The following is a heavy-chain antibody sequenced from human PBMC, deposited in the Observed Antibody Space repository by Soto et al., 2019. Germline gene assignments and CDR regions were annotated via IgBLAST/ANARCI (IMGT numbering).Heavy chain of an antibody. CDR2: ISYDGRNK. J-gene: IGHJ6*02. CDR3: AKIEAAAGIHQDNYYFAVDV. CDR1: GFSFSRHG. V-gene: IGHV3-30*18. Sequence: GGSLRLSCAASGFSFSRHGMHWVRQAPGKGLEWAAIISYDGRNKYYADSVKGRFTISRDNSKNTLYLEMNSLRPDDTAVYYCAKIEAAAGIHQDNYYFAVDVWGQGTTVTVSS. D-gene: IGHD6-13*01.